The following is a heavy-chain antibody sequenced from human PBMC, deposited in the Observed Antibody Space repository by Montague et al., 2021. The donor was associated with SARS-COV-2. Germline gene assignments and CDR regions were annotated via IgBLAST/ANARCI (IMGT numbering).Heavy chain of an antibody. J-gene: IGHJ4*02. V-gene: IGHV4-39*01. CDR1: GGSISSSSYY. Sequence: SETLSLTCTVSGGSISSSSYYWGWIRQPPGKGLEWIGSIYYSGSTYYKPSLKSRVTISVDTSKNQFSLKLSSVTAADTAVYYCARHERQGLRLYPYYFDYWGQGTLVTVSS. D-gene: IGHD5-12*01. CDR2: IYYSGST. CDR3: ARHERQGLRLYPYYFDY.